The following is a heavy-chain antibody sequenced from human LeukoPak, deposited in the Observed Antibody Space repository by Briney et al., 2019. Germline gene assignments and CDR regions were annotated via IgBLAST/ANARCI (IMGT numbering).Heavy chain of an antibody. Sequence: PGGSLRLSCAASGFTISSYWMHWVRQAPGEGLVWVSRINGDGTTVSYAGSVKGRFTISRDNAKNTLYLQMNSLRAEDTAIYYCTRRVDAARWYDPWGQGTLVTVSS. V-gene: IGHV3-74*01. CDR1: GFTISSYW. D-gene: IGHD2-8*01. J-gene: IGHJ5*02. CDR2: INGDGTTV. CDR3: TRRVDAARWYDP.